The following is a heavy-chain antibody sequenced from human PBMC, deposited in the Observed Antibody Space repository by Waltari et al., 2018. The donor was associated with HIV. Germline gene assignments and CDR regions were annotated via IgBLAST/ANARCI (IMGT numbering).Heavy chain of an antibody. D-gene: IGHD3-10*01. CDR2: TYLRKKWYH. V-gene: IGHV6-1*01. Sequence: IQLQQSGPGLMQPSQTLSLTCVISADRVSSNTAAWPWIRQSPSGGLVWLGRTYLRKKWYHDYTVSLKTRMTLSADASKNQVSLELRSLTFDDSAMYYCAKGAFSGRTSGMFDYWGQGALVTVSS. CDR3: AKGAFSGRTSGMFDY. J-gene: IGHJ4*02. CDR1: ADRVSSNTAA.